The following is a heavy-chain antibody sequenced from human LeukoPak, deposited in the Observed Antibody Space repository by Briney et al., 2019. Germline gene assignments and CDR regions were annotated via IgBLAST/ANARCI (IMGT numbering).Heavy chain of an antibody. CDR2: ISSSTTI. V-gene: IGHV3-48*01. CDR1: GFTFSSYS. D-gene: IGHD6-13*01. CDR3: ARMYSSSERYFDY. Sequence: GRSLRLSCAASGFTFSSYSINWVRQAPGKGLEWVSYISSSTTISFADSVKGRFTISRDNAKNSLYLQMNSLRAEDTAVYYCARMYSSSERYFDYWGQGTLVTVSS. J-gene: IGHJ4*02.